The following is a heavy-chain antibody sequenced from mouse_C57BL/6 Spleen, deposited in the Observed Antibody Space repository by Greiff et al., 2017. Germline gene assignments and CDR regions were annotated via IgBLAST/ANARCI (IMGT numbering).Heavy chain of an antibody. D-gene: IGHD1-3*01. CDR1: GYTFTSYW. J-gene: IGHJ3*01. CDR2: IHPNSGST. Sequence: QVQLQQPGAELVKPGASVKLSCKASGYTFTSYWMHWVKQRPGQGLEWIGMIHPNSGSTNYNEKFKSKATLTVDKSSSTAYMQLSSLTSEDSAVYYCARELPPLTRFAYWGQGTLVTVSA. CDR3: ARELPPLTRFAY. V-gene: IGHV1-64*01.